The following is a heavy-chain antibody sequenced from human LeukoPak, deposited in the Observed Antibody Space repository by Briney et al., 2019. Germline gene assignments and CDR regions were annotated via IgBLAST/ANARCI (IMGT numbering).Heavy chain of an antibody. CDR3: AGHWRSGWFGHP. J-gene: IGHJ5*02. CDR1: GGSISSSRYY. V-gene: IGHV4-39*01. CDR2: IYYTGST. D-gene: IGHD6-19*01. Sequence: EPSETPSLTCTVSGGSISSSRYYWGWIRQPPGKGLEWIGSIYYTGSTYYNPSLKSRVTISVDTSKNQFSLKLSSVTAADTAVYYCAGHWRSGWFGHPWGQGTLVTVSS.